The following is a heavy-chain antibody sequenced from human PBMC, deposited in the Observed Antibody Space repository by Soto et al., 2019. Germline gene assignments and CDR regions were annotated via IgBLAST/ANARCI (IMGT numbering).Heavy chain of an antibody. CDR3: AADPTIPVDAFDI. CDR2: IVVGSGNT. CDR1: GFTFTSSA. Sequence: ASVKVSCKASGFTFTSSAMQWVRQARGQRLEWIGWIVVGSGNTNYAQKFQERVTITRDMSTSTAYMELSSLRSEDTAVYYCAADPTIPVDAFDIWGQGTMVTVSS. J-gene: IGHJ3*02. V-gene: IGHV1-58*02.